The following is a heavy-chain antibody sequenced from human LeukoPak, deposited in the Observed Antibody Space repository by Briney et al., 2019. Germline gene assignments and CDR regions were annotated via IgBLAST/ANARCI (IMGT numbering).Heavy chain of an antibody. D-gene: IGHD3-16*01. J-gene: IGHJ5*02. CDR3: ARLIALEGGWFDP. V-gene: IGHV4-59*12. CDR1: GGSISSYY. CDR2: IYYSGST. Sequence: SETLSLTCTVSGGSISSYYWSWIRQPPGKGLEWIGYIYYSGSTYYNPSLKSRVTISVDTSKNQFSLKLSSVTAADTAVYYCARLIALEGGWFDPWGQGTLVTVSS.